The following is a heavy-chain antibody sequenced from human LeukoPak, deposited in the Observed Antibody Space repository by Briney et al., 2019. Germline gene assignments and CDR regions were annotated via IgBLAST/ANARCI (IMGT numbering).Heavy chain of an antibody. D-gene: IGHD3-22*01. V-gene: IGHV4-38-2*02. CDR1: GYSISSGFY. Sequence: SETLSLTCTVSGYSISSGFYWAWIRQPPGKGLEWIGSTFHSGSTYYNPYYPSLKSRATISADTSKNQFSLKLSSVTAADTAVYYCARDYYDRSGYVFEYWGQGSLVTVSS. CDR2: TFHSGST. CDR3: ARDYYDRSGYVFEY. J-gene: IGHJ4*02.